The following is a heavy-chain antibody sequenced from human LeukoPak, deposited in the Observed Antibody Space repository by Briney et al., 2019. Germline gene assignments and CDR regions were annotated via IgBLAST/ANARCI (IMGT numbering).Heavy chain of an antibody. CDR3: ASGPMTTVTYPSLDY. Sequence: PSQTLSLTCGVSGASINSAGYPWTWIRQPPGKGLEWIGYIYHGETTYYNPSLKSRVTISIDESKNHFSLRLNSVTAADTAVYYCASGPMTTVTYPSLDYWGQGTLVTVSS. CDR2: IYHGETT. D-gene: IGHD4-17*01. V-gene: IGHV4-30-2*01. J-gene: IGHJ4*02. CDR1: GASINSAGYP.